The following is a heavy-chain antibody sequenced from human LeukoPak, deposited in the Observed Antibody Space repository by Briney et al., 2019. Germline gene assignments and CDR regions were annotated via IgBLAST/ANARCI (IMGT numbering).Heavy chain of an antibody. V-gene: IGHV4-4*09. J-gene: IGHJ5*02. CDR2: IYTSGGT. D-gene: IGHD1-1*01. Sequence: PSETLSLTCSVSGVSVTTYYWSWIRQPPGKGLEWIGYIYTSGGTNHNPSLKSRVTISVDTSKNQFSLKLTSVTAADTAVYYCARHLHNQPSPSFDPWGQGTLVTVSS. CDR3: ARHLHNQPSPSFDP. CDR1: GVSVTTYY.